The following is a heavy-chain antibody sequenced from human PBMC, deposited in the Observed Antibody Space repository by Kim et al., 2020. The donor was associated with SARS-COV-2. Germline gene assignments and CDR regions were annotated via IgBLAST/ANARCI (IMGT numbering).Heavy chain of an antibody. J-gene: IGHJ6*02. CDR3: AKNIAPGGRGNAMDV. V-gene: IGHV3-23*01. Sequence: AASRKGRFSMCRDSSANTVYLHMNSLRAEDTAVYYCAKNIAPGGRGNAMDVWGQGTTVTVSS. D-gene: IGHD6-13*01.